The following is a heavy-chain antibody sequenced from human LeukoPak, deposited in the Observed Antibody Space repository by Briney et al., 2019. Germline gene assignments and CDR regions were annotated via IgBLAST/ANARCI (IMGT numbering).Heavy chain of an antibody. CDR1: GFTLKNYW. CDR2: INQDGSEK. D-gene: IGHD2-8*01. V-gene: IGHV3-7*01. CDR3: ARAPGVRYYYYMDV. Sequence: GGSLRLSCGASGFTLKNYWMSWVRQAPGKGLEWVANINQDGSEKYYVDSVKGRLTISRDNAKNSLYLQMNSLRAEDTAVYYCARAPGVRYYYYMDVWGKGTTVTVSS. J-gene: IGHJ6*03.